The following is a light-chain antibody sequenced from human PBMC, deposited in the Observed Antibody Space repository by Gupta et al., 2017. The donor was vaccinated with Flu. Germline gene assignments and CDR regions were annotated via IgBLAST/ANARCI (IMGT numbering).Light chain of an antibody. CDR2: DVS. CDR1: SSDVGAYNY. J-gene: IGLJ1*01. V-gene: IGLV2-11*03. CDR3: CSYAGSYTLV. Sequence: TSSDVGAYNYVSWYQQHPGKAPKLMIYDVSKRPSGVPDRFSGSKSGNTASLTISGLQAEDEADYYCCSYAGSYTLVFGTGTKVTVL.